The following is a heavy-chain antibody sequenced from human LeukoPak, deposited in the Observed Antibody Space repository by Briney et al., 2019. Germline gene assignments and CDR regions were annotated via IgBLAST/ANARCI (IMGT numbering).Heavy chain of an antibody. V-gene: IGHV4-4*07. CDR3: AQGAYGFGKKHTYYYIEV. J-gene: IGHJ6*03. CDR1: GGSVSDSS. D-gene: IGHD3-10*01. Sequence: SETLSLTCSVSGGSVSDSSWSWIRQPAGKGLEWIGRIFGSGGSNYNPSLRSRVTMSVDTSKNQFSLKLTSLTAADTALYFCAQGAYGFGKKHTYYYIEVWDKGTTVTVSS. CDR2: IFGSGGS.